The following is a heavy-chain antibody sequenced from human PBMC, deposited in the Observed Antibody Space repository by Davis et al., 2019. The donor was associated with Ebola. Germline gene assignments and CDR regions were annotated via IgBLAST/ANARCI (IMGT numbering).Heavy chain of an antibody. D-gene: IGHD2-2*01. CDR1: GFTFSSYE. V-gene: IGHV3-48*03. Sequence: GESLKISCAASGFTFSSYEMNWVRQAPGKGLEWVSYISSSGSTIYYADSVKGRFTISRDNAKNSLYLQMNSLRAEDTAVYYCARDCSSTSCCPYYYYGMDVWGQGTTVTVSS. CDR2: ISSSGSTI. CDR3: ARDCSSTSCCPYYYYGMDV. J-gene: IGHJ6*02.